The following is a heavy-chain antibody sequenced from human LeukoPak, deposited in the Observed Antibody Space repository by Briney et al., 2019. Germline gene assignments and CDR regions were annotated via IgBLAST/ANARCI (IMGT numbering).Heavy chain of an antibody. CDR3: ARSPYYYDSSGYSYFDY. Sequence: ASVKVSCKASGYTFTGYYMHWVRQAPGQGLEWMGWINPNSGGTNYAQKFQGRVTITADEATSTAYMELSSLRSEDTAVYYCARSPYYYDSSGYSYFDYWGQGTLVTVSS. CDR2: INPNSGGT. J-gene: IGHJ4*02. V-gene: IGHV1-2*02. CDR1: GYTFTGYY. D-gene: IGHD3-22*01.